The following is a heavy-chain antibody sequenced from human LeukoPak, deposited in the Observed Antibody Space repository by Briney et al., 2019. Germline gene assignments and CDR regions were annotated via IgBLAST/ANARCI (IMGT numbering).Heavy chain of an antibody. CDR3: ARAYRSGGSCYLNYFDY. Sequence: SETLSLTCTVSGGSISSYYWSWIRQPPGKGLEWIGYIYYSGSTNYNPSLKSRVTISVDTSKNQFSLKLSSVTAADTAVYYCARAYRSGGSCYLNYFDYWGLGTLVTVSS. D-gene: IGHD2-15*01. CDR1: GGSISSYY. J-gene: IGHJ4*02. V-gene: IGHV4-59*01. CDR2: IYYSGST.